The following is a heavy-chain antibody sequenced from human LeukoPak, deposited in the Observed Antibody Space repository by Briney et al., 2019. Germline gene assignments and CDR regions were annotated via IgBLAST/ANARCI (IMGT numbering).Heavy chain of an antibody. CDR3: TTEPTYYYDSSGYSEFDY. J-gene: IGHJ4*02. CDR2: IKSKTDGGTT. Sequence: GGSLRLSCAASGFTFSNAWMSWVRQAPGKGLEWVGRIKSKTDGGTTDYAAPVKGRFTISRDDSKNTLYLQMNSLKTEDTAVYYYTTEPTYYYDSSGYSEFDYWGQGTLVTVSS. CDR1: GFTFSNAW. D-gene: IGHD3-22*01. V-gene: IGHV3-15*01.